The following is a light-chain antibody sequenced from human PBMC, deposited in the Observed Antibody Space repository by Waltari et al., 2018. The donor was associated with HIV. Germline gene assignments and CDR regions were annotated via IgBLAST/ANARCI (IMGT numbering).Light chain of an antibody. Sequence: QSALTQFASVSGSPGQSITISCTGTSSDVGNYNPVSWYQQHPGKAPKLMIYEGSKRPSGVSNRFSGSKSGNTASLTISGLQAEDEADYYCCSYANSSTVFGGGTKVTFL. CDR3: CSYANSSTV. V-gene: IGLV2-23*01. CDR1: SSDVGNYNP. J-gene: IGLJ2*01. CDR2: EGS.